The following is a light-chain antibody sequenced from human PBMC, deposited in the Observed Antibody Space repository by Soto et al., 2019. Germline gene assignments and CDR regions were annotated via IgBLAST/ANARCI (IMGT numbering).Light chain of an antibody. J-gene: IGKJ4*01. V-gene: IGKV3-11*01. CDR1: QSVSRS. Sequence: EIVLTQSPATLSLSPGERATLSCRASQSVSRSLVWYQQKPGQAPRLLIYDASNRVTGIPARFRGSGSGTDFTLTISSLEPEDFEVYYCQQRSNWPPLTFGGGTKVEIK. CDR3: QQRSNWPPLT. CDR2: DAS.